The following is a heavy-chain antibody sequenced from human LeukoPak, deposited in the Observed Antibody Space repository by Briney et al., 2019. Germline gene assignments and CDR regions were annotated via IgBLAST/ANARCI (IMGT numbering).Heavy chain of an antibody. CDR3: ATEGGRQQFLL. CDR1: GFISSDYF. D-gene: IGHD5-24*01. J-gene: IGHJ4*02. CDR2: ISSSGSTI. Sequence: GGSLRLSCAASGFISSDYFMSWIRQAPGKGPEWISYISSSGSTIYYADSVKGRFTLSRDNAKNSLYLQMNSLRAEDTAVYYCATEGGRQQFLLGGQGTLVTVSS. V-gene: IGHV3-11*04.